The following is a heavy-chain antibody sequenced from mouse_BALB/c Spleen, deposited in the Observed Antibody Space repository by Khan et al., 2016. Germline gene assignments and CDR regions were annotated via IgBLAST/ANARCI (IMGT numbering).Heavy chain of an antibody. D-gene: IGHD1-1*01. CDR1: GYAFTNCL. CDR2: INPGSGGT. Sequence: QVQLQQSGAELVRPGTSVKVSCKASGYAFTNCLIGWVKQRPGQGLEWIGVINPGSGGTNYNARFKGKATLTADNSYSTAYMQLSSLTSDDSAVYFCARQYGGSYVGFAYWGQGTLVTVSA. V-gene: IGHV1-54*01. J-gene: IGHJ3*01. CDR3: ARQYGGSYVGFAY.